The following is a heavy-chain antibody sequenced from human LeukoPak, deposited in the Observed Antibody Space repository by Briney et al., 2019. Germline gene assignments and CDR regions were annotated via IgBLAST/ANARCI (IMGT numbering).Heavy chain of an antibody. CDR1: GGSISSGGYY. CDR2: IYHSGST. V-gene: IGHV4-30-2*01. J-gene: IGHJ4*02. D-gene: IGHD2-2*01. CDR3: AREPGYCSSTSCPGY. Sequence: SETLSLTCTVSGGSISSGGYYWSWIRQPPGKGLEWIGYIYHSGSTYYNPSLKSRVTISVDRSKNQFSLKLSSVTAADTAVYYCAREPGYCSSTSCPGYWGQGTLVTVSS.